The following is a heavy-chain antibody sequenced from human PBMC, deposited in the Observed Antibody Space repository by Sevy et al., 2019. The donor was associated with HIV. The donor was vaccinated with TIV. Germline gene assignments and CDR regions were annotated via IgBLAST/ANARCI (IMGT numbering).Heavy chain of an antibody. Sequence: SETLSLTCTVSGGSISSYYWSWIRQPPGKGLEWIGYIYYSGSTNYNPSLKSRVTISVDTSKNQFSLKLSSVTAADTAVYYWARLVGVLRGARFDPWGQGTLVTVSS. D-gene: IGHD1-26*01. V-gene: IGHV4-59*13. J-gene: IGHJ5*02. CDR3: ARLVGVLRGARFDP. CDR1: GGSISSYY. CDR2: IYYSGST.